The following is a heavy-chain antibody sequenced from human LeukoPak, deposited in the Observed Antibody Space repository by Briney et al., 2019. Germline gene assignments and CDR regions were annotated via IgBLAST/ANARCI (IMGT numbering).Heavy chain of an antibody. CDR2: IYYSGNT. D-gene: IGHD3-22*01. Sequence: SETLSLTCTVSGDSISSSSSYWGWIRQSPGKGLEWIGSIYYSGNTYYNPSLKSRVTISVDKSKNQFSLKMNSVTAADTAVYYCAKGDRGGYLDFDSWGQGTLVTVSA. J-gene: IGHJ4*02. CDR1: GDSISSSSSY. CDR3: AKGDRGGYLDFDS. V-gene: IGHV4-39*07.